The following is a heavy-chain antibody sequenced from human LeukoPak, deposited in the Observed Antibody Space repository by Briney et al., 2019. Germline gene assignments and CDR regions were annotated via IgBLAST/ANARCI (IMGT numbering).Heavy chain of an antibody. CDR1: GFTFSRYW. CDR3: ARVRGGSGRSYAADAFDI. CDR2: INSDGRST. J-gene: IGHJ3*02. V-gene: IGHV3-74*01. D-gene: IGHD1-26*01. Sequence: GGSLRLSCVASGFTFSRYWMHWVRQAPGKGLVWVSRINSDGRSTNYADSVKGRFSISRDNAENTLYLQMNSLRAEDTAVYYCARVRGGSGRSYAADAFDIWGQGTMVTVSS.